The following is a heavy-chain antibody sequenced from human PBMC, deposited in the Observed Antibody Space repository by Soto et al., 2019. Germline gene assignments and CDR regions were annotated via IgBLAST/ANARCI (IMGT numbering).Heavy chain of an antibody. CDR1: GYTFTSYG. V-gene: IGHV1-8*01. Sequence: ASVKVSCKASGYTFTSYGINWLRQATGQGLEWMGWMNPNSGNTSYAQKFQGRVTMTRDTSISTAYMELSSLRSEDTAVYYCARAVPVWFGELSNYYYGMDVWGQGTTVTVSS. D-gene: IGHD3-10*01. J-gene: IGHJ6*02. CDR3: ARAVPVWFGELSNYYYGMDV. CDR2: MNPNSGNT.